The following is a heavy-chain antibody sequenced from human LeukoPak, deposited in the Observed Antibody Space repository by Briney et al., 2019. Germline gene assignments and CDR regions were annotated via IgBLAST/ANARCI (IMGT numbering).Heavy chain of an antibody. D-gene: IGHD5-18*01. V-gene: IGHV3-7*01. J-gene: IGHJ4*02. CDR1: GFTFGSYW. CDR3: AISSPRLPKGY. CDR2: INQDGSER. Sequence: GGSLRLSCAASGFTFGSYWLSWVRQAPGKGLEWVANINQDGSERYYVDSVKGRFTISRDNAKNSLCLQMNSLRAEDTAVYYRAISSPRLPKGYWGQGTLVTVSS.